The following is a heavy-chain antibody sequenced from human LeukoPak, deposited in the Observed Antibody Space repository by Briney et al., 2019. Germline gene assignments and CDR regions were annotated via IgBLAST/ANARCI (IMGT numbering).Heavy chain of an antibody. CDR3: ARDFGVVVVAGGDY. V-gene: IGHV1-2*06. J-gene: IGHJ4*02. CDR2: INPNSGGT. Sequence: EASVNVSCKASGYTFTGYYMHWLRQAPGQGLEWMGRINPNSGGTNYAQKFQGRVTMTRDTSISTAYMELSRLRSDDTAVYYCARDFGVVVVAGGDYWGQGTLVTVSS. CDR1: GYTFTGYY. D-gene: IGHD2-15*01.